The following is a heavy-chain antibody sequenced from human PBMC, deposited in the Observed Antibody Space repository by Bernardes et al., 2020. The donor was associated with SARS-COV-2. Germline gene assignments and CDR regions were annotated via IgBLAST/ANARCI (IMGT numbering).Heavy chain of an antibody. CDR3: ARTVVVAATPYYYYGMDV. J-gene: IGHJ6*02. Sequence: GGSLRLSCAASGFTFSSYSMNWVRQAPGKGLEWVSSISSSSSYIYYADSVKGRFTISRDNAKNSLYLQMNSLRAEDTAVYYCARTVVVAATPYYYYGMDVWGQGTTVTVSS. V-gene: IGHV3-21*01. D-gene: IGHD2-15*01. CDR1: GFTFSSYS. CDR2: ISSSSSYI.